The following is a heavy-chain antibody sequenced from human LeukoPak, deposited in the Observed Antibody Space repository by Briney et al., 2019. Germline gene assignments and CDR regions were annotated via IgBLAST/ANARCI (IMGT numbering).Heavy chain of an antibody. V-gene: IGHV4-61*01. CDR2: IYYRGST. CDR1: GGSVSSGSYY. J-gene: IGHJ4*02. Sequence: PSETLSITCTVSGGSVSSGSYYWSWIRQPPGKGLEWIGYIYYRGSTNYNPSLKSRVTISVDTSKNQFSLKLSSVTATDTAVYYCASGGPYYYGSGSYPHWGQGTLVTVSS. D-gene: IGHD3-10*01. CDR3: ASGGPYYYGSGSYPH.